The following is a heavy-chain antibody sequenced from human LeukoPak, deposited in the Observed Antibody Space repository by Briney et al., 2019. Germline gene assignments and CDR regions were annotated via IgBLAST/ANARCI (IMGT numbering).Heavy chain of an antibody. V-gene: IGHV7-4-1*02. CDR3: AKGPGIVGAGGAFDI. CDR1: GYTFTTYA. J-gene: IGHJ3*02. D-gene: IGHD1-26*01. CDR2: INTKTGNP. Sequence: ASVKVSCKASGYTFTTYAMNWVRQAPGQGLEWMGWINTKTGNPTYAQGFTGRFVFSLDTSVSTAYLLISSLKAEDTAVYYCAKGPGIVGAGGAFDIWGQGTMVTVSS.